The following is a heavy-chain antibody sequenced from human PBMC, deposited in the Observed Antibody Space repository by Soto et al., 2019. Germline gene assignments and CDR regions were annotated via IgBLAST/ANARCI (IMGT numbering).Heavy chain of an antibody. D-gene: IGHD3-16*02. CDR3: ARSPKYDYVWGSYRLWYFDY. CDR2: IYYSGST. CDR1: GGSISSYY. Sequence: SETLSLTCTVSGGSISSYYWSWIRQPPGKGLEWIGYIYYSGSTNYNPSLKSRVTVSVDTSKNQFSLKLSSVTAADTAVYYCARSPKYDYVWGSYRLWYFDYWGQGTLVTVSS. V-gene: IGHV4-59*01. J-gene: IGHJ4*02.